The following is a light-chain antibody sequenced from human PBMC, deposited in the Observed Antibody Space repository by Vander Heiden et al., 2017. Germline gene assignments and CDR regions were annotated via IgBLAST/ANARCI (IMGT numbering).Light chain of an antibody. CDR1: QSISSW. J-gene: IGKJ4*01. CDR3: QHNNSYPLT. CDR2: KAS. Sequence: DIQMTQSPSTLSASIGDRVTITCRARQSISSWLAWYQQKPGKAPKLLIYKASSLESGVPSRFSGSGSGTEFTLTISSLQPDDFATYYCQHNNSYPLTFGGGTKVEIK. V-gene: IGKV1-5*03.